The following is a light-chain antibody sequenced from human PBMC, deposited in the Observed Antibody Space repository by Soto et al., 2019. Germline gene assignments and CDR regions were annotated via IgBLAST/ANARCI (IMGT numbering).Light chain of an antibody. V-gene: IGKV1-12*01. CDR1: HAISAW. J-gene: IGKJ4*01. CDR3: QQGDTLPLT. CDR2: SAS. Sequence: QMTQSPSFVSASVGDRVTITCRASHAISAWVAWYQVKSGKPPKVLISSASKLERGVPSRFSGSGSGTEFTLTVAGVQPEDFATYDCQQGDTLPLTFGGGTRVE.